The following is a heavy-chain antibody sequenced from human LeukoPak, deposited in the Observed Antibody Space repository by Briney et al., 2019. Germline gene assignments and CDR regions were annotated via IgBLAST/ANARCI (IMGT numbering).Heavy chain of an antibody. J-gene: IGHJ4*02. Sequence: GGSLRLSCAASGFTFSTYNMNWVRQAPGKGLEWVSSISSSISYIYYADSVKGRFTISRDDANNSLYLQMNSLRAEDTAVYYCASAPTGTYYFDYWGQGTLVTASS. D-gene: IGHD4-17*01. CDR3: ASAPTGTYYFDY. CDR1: GFTFSTYN. V-gene: IGHV3-21*01. CDR2: ISSSISYI.